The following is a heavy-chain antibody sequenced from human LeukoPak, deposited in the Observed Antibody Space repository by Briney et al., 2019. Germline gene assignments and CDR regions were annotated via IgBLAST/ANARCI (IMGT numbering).Heavy chain of an antibody. V-gene: IGHV4-59*11. CDR1: SGSIRSQH. Sequence: PSETLSLTCTVSSGSIRSQHWSWIRQPPGKGLEWIGFISYSGTTYYNPSLESRVTISRDTSRNQFSLKLSSVTAADTAVYYCTRDRNGGGHYYMDVWGKGTTVTVSS. CDR2: ISYSGTT. D-gene: IGHD3-16*01. J-gene: IGHJ6*03. CDR3: TRDRNGGGHYYMDV.